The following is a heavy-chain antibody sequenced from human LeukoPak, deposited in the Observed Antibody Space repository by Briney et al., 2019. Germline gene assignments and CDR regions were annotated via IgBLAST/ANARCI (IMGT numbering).Heavy chain of an antibody. CDR2: ISSSSSSI. Sequence: GGSLRLSCAASGFSFSTYSMSWVRQAPGKGLEWVSSISSSSSSIHYADSVKGRFTISRDNAKNSLYLQMNSLRAEDTAVYYCVRGNDYLVFWDYWGQGTLVTVFS. J-gene: IGHJ4*02. D-gene: IGHD5-12*01. CDR3: VRGNDYLVFWDY. CDR1: GFSFSTYS. V-gene: IGHV3-21*01.